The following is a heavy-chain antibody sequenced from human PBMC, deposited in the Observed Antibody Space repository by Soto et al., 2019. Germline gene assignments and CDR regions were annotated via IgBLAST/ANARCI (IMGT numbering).Heavy chain of an antibody. D-gene: IGHD2-2*01. Sequence: VSLNGYCKGSGYSYTNNDVTWVRQTPGQPLEWLGWISLYSDGTNYAQKFQGRVSMTTDTSTTTAYMELRSLRSDDTAVYYCARVVPGAEAWFGPWGQGTLVTVSS. J-gene: IGHJ5*02. CDR1: GYSYTNND. CDR3: ARVVPGAEAWFGP. CDR2: ISLYSDGT. V-gene: IGHV1-18*01.